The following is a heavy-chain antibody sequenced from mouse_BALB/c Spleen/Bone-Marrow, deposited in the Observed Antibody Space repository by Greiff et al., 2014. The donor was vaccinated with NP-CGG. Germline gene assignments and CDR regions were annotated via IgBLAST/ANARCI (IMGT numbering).Heavy chain of an antibody. CDR3: ARPATYYGNFYWYFDV. D-gene: IGHD2-10*01. Sequence: EVQLQQSGPELVKPGASVKMSCKASGYTFTSYIMHWVKQKPGQGLERIGYINPYNDGTKYNEKFKGKATLTSDKSSSTAYMELSSLTSEDSAVYYCARPATYYGNFYWYFDVWGAGTTVTVSS. CDR1: GYTFTSYI. J-gene: IGHJ1*01. CDR2: INPYNDGT. V-gene: IGHV1-14*01.